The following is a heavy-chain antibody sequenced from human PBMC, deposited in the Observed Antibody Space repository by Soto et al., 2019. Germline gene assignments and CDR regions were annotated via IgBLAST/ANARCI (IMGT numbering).Heavy chain of an antibody. CDR2: ISYDGSNK. J-gene: IGHJ4*02. CDR3: APNPLHCSSTSCYDY. V-gene: IGHV3-30*03. Sequence: HPGGSLRLSCAASGFTFSSYGMHWVRQAPGKGLEWVAVISYDGSNKYYADSVKGRFTISRDNSKNTLYLQMNSLRAEDTAVYYCAPNPLHCSSTSCYDYWGQGTLVTVSS. CDR1: GFTFSSYG. D-gene: IGHD2-2*01.